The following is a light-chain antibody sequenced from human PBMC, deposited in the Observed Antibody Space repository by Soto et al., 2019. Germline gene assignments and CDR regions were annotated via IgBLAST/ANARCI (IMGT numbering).Light chain of an antibody. CDR2: AAS. V-gene: IGKV3-15*01. J-gene: IGKJ1*01. Sequence: EIVLTQSADTLSLSPGESATLSCRASQSVRSSYLAWYQQTPGQTPRLLIYAASSRATAVPARFTASGSRTEFTLTISSLQSEDFAVYYCQQYNNWPRTFGQGTKVDIK. CDR3: QQYNNWPRT. CDR1: QSVRSSY.